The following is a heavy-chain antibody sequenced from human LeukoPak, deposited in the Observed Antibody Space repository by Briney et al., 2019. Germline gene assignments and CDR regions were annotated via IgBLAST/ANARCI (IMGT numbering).Heavy chain of an antibody. Sequence: GGSLRLXCAASGFTFSSYAMSWVRQAPGKELEWVSAISGSGGSTYYADSVKGRFTISRDNSKNTAYLQMNSLKTEDTAVYYCTCDSSGYYPFDYWGQGTLVTVSS. CDR1: GFTFSSYA. D-gene: IGHD3-22*01. V-gene: IGHV3-23*01. CDR3: TCDSSGYYPFDY. J-gene: IGHJ4*02. CDR2: ISGSGGST.